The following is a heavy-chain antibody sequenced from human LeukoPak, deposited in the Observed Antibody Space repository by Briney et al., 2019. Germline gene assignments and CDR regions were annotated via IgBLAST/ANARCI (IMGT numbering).Heavy chain of an antibody. CDR1: GGSISSYY. Sequence: SETLSLTCTVSGGSISSYYWSWIRQPPGKGLEWVGYIYYSGSTNYNPSLKSRVTISVDTSKNQFSLKLSSVTAADTGVYFCATGLAGNYDFNCFDPWGQGTLVTVSS. CDR3: ATGLAGNYDFNCFDP. CDR2: IYYSGST. D-gene: IGHD1-7*01. V-gene: IGHV4-59*08. J-gene: IGHJ5*02.